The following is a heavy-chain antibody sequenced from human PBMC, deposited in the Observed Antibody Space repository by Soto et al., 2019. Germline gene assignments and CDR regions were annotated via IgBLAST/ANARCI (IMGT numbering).Heavy chain of an antibody. D-gene: IGHD4-17*01. J-gene: IGHJ2*01. CDR3: ATTVTTDWYFDL. CDR2: ISSSSSYI. V-gene: IGHV3-21*01. CDR1: GFTFSSYS. Sequence: EVQLVESGGGLVKPGGSLRLSCAASGFTFSSYSMNWVRQAPGKGLEWVSSISSSSSYIYYADSVKGRFTISRDNAKNSLYLQMNSLRAEDTAVYYCATTVTTDWYFDLWGRGTLVTVSS.